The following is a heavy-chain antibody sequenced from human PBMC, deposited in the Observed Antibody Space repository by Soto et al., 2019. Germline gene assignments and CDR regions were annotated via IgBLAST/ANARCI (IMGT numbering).Heavy chain of an antibody. CDR2: INHSGST. V-gene: IGHV4-34*01. Sequence: PSETLSLTCAVYGVSFTGYYWRWTRHPPGEGLEWIGEINHSGSTNYNPSLKSRVTISVDTSKNQFSLKLSSVTAADTAVYYCARGDITMVRGVIITDYYYGMDVWGQGTTVT. D-gene: IGHD3-10*01. J-gene: IGHJ6*02. CDR1: GVSFTGYY. CDR3: ARGDITMVRGVIITDYYYGMDV.